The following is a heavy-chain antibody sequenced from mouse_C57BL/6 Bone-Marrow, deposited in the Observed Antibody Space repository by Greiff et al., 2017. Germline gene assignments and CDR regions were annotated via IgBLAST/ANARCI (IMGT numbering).Heavy chain of an antibody. J-gene: IGHJ3*01. CDR3: ARLRGN. Sequence: QVQLQQPGAELVKPGASVKLSCKASGYTFTSYWMQWVKQRPGQGLEWIGEIDPSDSYTNYNQKFKGKATLTVDTSSSTAYMQLSSLTSEDSAVYYCARLRGNWGQGTLVTVSA. V-gene: IGHV1-50*01. CDR2: IDPSDSYT. CDR1: GYTFTSYW.